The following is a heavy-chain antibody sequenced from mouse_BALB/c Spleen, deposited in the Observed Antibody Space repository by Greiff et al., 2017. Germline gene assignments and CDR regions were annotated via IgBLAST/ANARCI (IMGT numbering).Heavy chain of an antibody. CDR2: ISSGGGST. D-gene: IGHD4-1*02. CDR1: GFAFSSYD. J-gene: IGHJ3*01. Sequence: EVMLVESGGGLVKPGGSLKLSCAASGFAFSSYDMSWVRQTPEKRLEWVAYISSGGGSTYYPDTVKGRFTISRDNAKNTLYLQMSSLKSEDTAMYYCARQSLNWDPFAYWGQGTLVTVSA. CDR3: ARQSLNWDPFAY. V-gene: IGHV5-12-1*01.